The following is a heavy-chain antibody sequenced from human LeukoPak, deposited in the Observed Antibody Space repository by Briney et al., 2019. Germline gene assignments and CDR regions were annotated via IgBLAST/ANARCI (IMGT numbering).Heavy chain of an antibody. D-gene: IGHD6-6*01. CDR1: GFTFSSYS. J-gene: IGHJ4*02. V-gene: IGHV3-48*04. CDR2: ISSSGSTI. Sequence: PGGSLRLSCAAPGFTFSSYSMNWVRQAPGKGLEWVSYISSSGSTIYYADSVKGRFTISRDNAKNSLYLQMNSLRAEDTAVYYCASRAARRSYWGQGTLVTVSS. CDR3: ASRAARRSY.